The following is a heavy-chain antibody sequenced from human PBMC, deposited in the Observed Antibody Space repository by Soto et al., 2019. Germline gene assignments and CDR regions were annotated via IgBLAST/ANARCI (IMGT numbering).Heavy chain of an antibody. CDR3: ASYPSIAAANYYYGMDV. Sequence: GESLKISCKGSGYSFTSYWISWVRQMPGKGLEWMGRIDPSDSYTNYSPSFQGHVTISADKSISTAYLQWSSLKASDTAMYYCASYPSIAAANYYYGMDVWGQGTTVTVSS. V-gene: IGHV5-10-1*01. CDR1: GYSFTSYW. D-gene: IGHD6-13*01. CDR2: IDPSDSYT. J-gene: IGHJ6*02.